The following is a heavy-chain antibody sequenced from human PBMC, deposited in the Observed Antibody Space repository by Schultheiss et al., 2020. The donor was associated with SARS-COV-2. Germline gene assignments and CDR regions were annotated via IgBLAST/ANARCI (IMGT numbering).Heavy chain of an antibody. V-gene: IGHV4-4*07. J-gene: IGHJ2*01. CDR2: IYTSGST. D-gene: IGHD5-12*01. CDR3: ARDSGYNSRYWYFDL. CDR1: GGSISSYY. Sequence: GSLRLSCTVSGGSISSYYWSWIRQPAGKGLEWIGRIYTSGSTNYNPSLKSRVTMSVDTSKNQFSLKLSSVTAADTAVYYCARDSGYNSRYWYFDLWGRGTLVTVSS.